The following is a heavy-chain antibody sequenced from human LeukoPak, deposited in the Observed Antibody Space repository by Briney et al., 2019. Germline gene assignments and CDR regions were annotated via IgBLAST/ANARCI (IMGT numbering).Heavy chain of an antibody. V-gene: IGHV1-8*01. Sequence: ASVKVSCKASGYTFTSYDINWVRQATGQGLEWMGWMSPNSGNTGYAQKFQGRVTMTEDTSTDTAYMELSSLRSEDTAVYYCATSPMITFGGVITSSPGNYSDYWGQGTLVTVSS. J-gene: IGHJ4*02. CDR3: ATSPMITFGGVITSSPGNYSDY. CDR2: MSPNSGNT. D-gene: IGHD3-16*02. CDR1: GYTFTSYD.